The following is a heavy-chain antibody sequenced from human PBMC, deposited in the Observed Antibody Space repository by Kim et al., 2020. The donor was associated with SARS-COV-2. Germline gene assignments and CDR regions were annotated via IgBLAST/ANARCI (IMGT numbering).Heavy chain of an antibody. J-gene: IGHJ6*02. Sequence: KSGKTVYEQKVQGRLAMTGNTSTSTAYMELSSLRSDDTAVYYCARGYAMDVWGQGTTVTVSS. CDR3: ARGYAMDV. V-gene: IGHV1-8*01. CDR2: KSGKT.